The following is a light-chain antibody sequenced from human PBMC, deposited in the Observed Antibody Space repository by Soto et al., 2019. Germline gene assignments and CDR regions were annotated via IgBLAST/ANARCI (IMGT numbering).Light chain of an antibody. CDR1: SSNIGAGYN. CDR2: ANN. J-gene: IGLJ3*02. V-gene: IGLV1-40*01. CDR3: QVWDTYVDHGV. Sequence: QSVLTQPPSVSGAPGQRVTISCTGSSSNIGAGYNVHWYQQLPGTAPKLLIYANNNRPSGVPDRFSGSKSGTSASLAITGLQAEDEADYYCQVWDTYVDHGVFGGGTKLTVL.